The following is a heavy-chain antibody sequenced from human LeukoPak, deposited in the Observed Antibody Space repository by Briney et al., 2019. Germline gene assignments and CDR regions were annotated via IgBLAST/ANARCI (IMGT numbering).Heavy chain of an antibody. CDR2: ISYDGSNK. CDR1: GFTFSSYA. Sequence: GGSLRLSCAASGFTFSSYAMHWVRQAPGKGLEWVAVISYDGSNKFYADSVKGRFTISRDNSKNTLYLQMNSLRAEDTAVYYCAKDQNNWNYLDYWGQGTLVTVSS. V-gene: IGHV3-30*04. CDR3: AKDQNNWNYLDY. D-gene: IGHD1-20*01. J-gene: IGHJ4*02.